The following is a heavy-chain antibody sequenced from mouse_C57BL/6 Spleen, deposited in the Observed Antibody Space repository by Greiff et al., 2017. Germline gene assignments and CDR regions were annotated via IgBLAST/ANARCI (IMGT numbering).Heavy chain of an antibody. CDR3: TRYLVGDGMDY. V-gene: IGHV1-55*01. CDR1: GYTFTAYE. CDR2: IDPDSGST. D-gene: IGHD3-1*01. Sequence: QVQLKQPGAELVKPGASVTLSCKASGYTFTAYEMHWVKQTPGQGLEWIGAIDPDSGSTDYNEKFKSKAILTVDKSSSTAYLQLSSLTSEDSAVYYCTRYLVGDGMDYWGQGTSVTVSS. J-gene: IGHJ4*01.